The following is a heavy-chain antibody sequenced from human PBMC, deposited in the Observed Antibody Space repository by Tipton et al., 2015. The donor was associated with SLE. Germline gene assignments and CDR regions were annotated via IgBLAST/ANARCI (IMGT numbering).Heavy chain of an antibody. CDR3: ARGTNDYIWRSLRD. V-gene: IGHV4-59*01. CDR2: IDDSGGN. J-gene: IGHJ4*02. CDR1: GGSISNFY. D-gene: IGHD3-16*01. Sequence: QLVQSGPEVKPSETLSLICSVSGGSISNFYWSWIRQPPGKEFQWIGYIDDSGGNTYNPSLQSRVSLSVDTSKNQFSLKLGAVTAADTAVYYCARGTNDYIWRSLRDWGQGILVTVSS.